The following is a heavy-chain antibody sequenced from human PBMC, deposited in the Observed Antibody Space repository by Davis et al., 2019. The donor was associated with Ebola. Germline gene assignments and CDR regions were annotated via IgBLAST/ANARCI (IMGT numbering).Heavy chain of an antibody. V-gene: IGHV4-59*01. Sequence: SETLSLTCAVYGGSFSGYYWSWIRQPPGKGLEWIGYIYYSGSTNYNPSLKSRVTISVDTSKNQFSLKLSSVTAADTAVYYCAKMTDPFMITFGDHWGQGTLVTVSS. CDR3: AKMTDPFMITFGDH. CDR2: IYYSGST. CDR1: GGSFSGYY. D-gene: IGHD3-16*01. J-gene: IGHJ4*02.